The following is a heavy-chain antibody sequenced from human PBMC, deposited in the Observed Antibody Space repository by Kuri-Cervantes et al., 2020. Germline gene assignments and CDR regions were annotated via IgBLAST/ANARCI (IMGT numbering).Heavy chain of an antibody. CDR1: GYPINNIYY. CDR3: ARAGPLYYYYGMDV. Sequence: SETLSLTCTVSGYPINNIYYWDWIRQSPEKGLEWIGYIYYSGSTYYNPSLKSRVTISVDTSKNQFSLKLSSVTAADTAVYYCARAGPLYYYYGMDVWGQGTTVTVSS. V-gene: IGHV4-28*03. J-gene: IGHJ6*02. CDR2: IYYSGST.